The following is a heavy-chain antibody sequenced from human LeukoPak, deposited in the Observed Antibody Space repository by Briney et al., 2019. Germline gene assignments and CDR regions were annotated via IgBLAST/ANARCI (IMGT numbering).Heavy chain of an antibody. J-gene: IGHJ6*03. CDR3: ARGYSGYDTRPYRYYYYMDV. CDR2: MNPNSGNT. Sequence: ASVKVSCKASGYTFTSYDINWVRQATGQGLEWMGWMNPNSGNTGYAQKFQGRVTMTRNTSISTAYMELSSLRSEDTAVYYCARGYSGYDTRPYRYYYYMDVWAKGPRSPSP. D-gene: IGHD5-12*01. CDR1: GYTFTSYD. V-gene: IGHV1-8*01.